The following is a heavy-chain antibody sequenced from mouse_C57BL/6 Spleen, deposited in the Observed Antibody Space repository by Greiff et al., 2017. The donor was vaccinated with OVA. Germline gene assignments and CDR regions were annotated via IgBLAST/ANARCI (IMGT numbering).Heavy chain of an antibody. V-gene: IGHV1-15*01. J-gene: IGHJ2*01. CDR1: GYTFTDYE. D-gene: IGHD3-2*02. Sequence: VQLQQSGAELVRPGASVTLSCKASGYTFTDYEMHWVKQTPVHGLEWIGAIDPETGGTAYNQKFKGKAILTADKSSSTAYMELRSLTSEDSAVYYCTRSTAQAAYFDYWGQGTTLTVSS. CDR3: TRSTAQAAYFDY. CDR2: IDPETGGT.